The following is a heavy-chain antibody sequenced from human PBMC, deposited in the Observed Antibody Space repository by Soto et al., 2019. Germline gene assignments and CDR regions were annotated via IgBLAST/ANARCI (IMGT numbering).Heavy chain of an antibody. J-gene: IGHJ4*02. CDR2: IYNSGST. CDR1: GGSISSGDYY. V-gene: IGHV4-61*08. Sequence: PSETLSLTCAVSGGSISSGDYYWSGIRPPPGKGLEWIGYIYNSGSTNYNPSLKSRVTISADTSKNQFSLKLSSVTAADTAVHYCASVEMATMEIDYWGQGTLVTSPQ. D-gene: IGHD5-12*01. CDR3: ASVEMATMEIDY.